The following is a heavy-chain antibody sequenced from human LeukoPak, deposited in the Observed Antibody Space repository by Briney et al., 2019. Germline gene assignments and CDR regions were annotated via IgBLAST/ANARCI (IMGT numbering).Heavy chain of an antibody. CDR3: ERGEKYQLLNKWEFDY. CDR1: GGSISSGGYY. D-gene: IGHD2-2*01. Sequence: SETLSLTCTVSGGSISSGGYYWSWIRQHPGKGLEWIGYIYYSGSTYYNPSLKSRVTISVDTSKNQFSLKLSSVTAADTAVYYCERGEKYQLLNKWEFDYGGQGTLVTVPS. V-gene: IGHV4-31*03. CDR2: IYYSGST. J-gene: IGHJ4*02.